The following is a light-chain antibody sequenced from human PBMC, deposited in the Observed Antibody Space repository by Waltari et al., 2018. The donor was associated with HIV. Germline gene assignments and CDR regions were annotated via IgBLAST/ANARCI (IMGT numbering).Light chain of an antibody. CDR1: QGISNY. CDR2: AAS. V-gene: IGKV1-27*01. CDR3: QKYNSAPPT. J-gene: IGKJ1*01. Sequence: VGDRVTITCRASQGISNYLAWYQQKPGKVPKLLIYAASTLQSGVPSRFSGSGSGTNFTLTISSLQPEDVATYYCQKYNSAPPTFGQGTKVEIK.